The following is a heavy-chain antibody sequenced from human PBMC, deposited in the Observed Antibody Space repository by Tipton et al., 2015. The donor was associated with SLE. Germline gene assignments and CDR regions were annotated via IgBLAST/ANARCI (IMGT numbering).Heavy chain of an antibody. CDR1: GGSISSYY. CDR3: ARGGPRGFWVIAIQARYFDY. D-gene: IGHD2-21*01. V-gene: IGHV4-59*01. CDR2: IYYSGST. J-gene: IGHJ4*02. Sequence: TLSLTCTVSGGSISSYYWSWIRQPPGKGLEWIGYIYYSGSTNYNPSLKSRVTISVDTSKSQFSLKLSSVTAADTAVYYCARGGPRGFWVIAIQARYFDYWGQGTLVTVSS.